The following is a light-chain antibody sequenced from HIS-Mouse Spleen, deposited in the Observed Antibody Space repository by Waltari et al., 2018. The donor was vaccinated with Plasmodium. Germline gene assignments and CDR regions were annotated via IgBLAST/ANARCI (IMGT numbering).Light chain of an antibody. Sequence: SYVLTQPPSVSVAPGQTARITCGGNNIGSKSVHWYQQKPGQAPVLVVYDASDRPSGIPELFSGSNAGNTATLTISRVEAGDEADYYCQVWDSSSDHPVFGGGTKLTVL. CDR3: QVWDSSSDHPV. V-gene: IGLV3-21*02. CDR2: DAS. J-gene: IGLJ2*01. CDR1: NIGSKS.